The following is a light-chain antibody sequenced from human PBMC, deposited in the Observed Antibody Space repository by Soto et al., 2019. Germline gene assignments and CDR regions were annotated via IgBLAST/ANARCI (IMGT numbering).Light chain of an antibody. V-gene: IGKV1-27*01. CDR2: YAA. CDR3: QQYTKDTPVT. Sequence: DIQMTQSPSSLSASVGDRVTFTCRASQDISHYLAWYQQRPGKVPKLLIYYAANLQLGVPSRFSGSGSGTEFTLTISRLQPEDVGTYYCQQYTKDTPVTFGQGTKVDIK. CDR1: QDISHY. J-gene: IGKJ1*01.